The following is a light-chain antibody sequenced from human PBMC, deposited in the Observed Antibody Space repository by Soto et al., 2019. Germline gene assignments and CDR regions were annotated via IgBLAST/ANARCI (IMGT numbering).Light chain of an antibody. J-gene: IGLJ1*01. CDR3: SSYTSSSTLEV. Sequence: QSALTQPASVSGSPGQSITISCTGTSSDVGGYNYVSWYQQHQGKAPKLMIYDVSNRPSGVSNRFSGSKSGNTASLNITGLHAEDEADYYCSSYTSSSTLEVFGTGTKVTVL. V-gene: IGLV2-14*01. CDR1: SSDVGGYNY. CDR2: DVS.